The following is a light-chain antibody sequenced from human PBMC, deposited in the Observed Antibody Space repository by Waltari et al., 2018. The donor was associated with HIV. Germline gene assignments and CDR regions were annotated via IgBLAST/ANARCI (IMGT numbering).Light chain of an antibody. CDR3: QQYKSYSLT. Sequence: DIQMTQSPSTLSASVGDRVTITCRASQSINTWLAWYQQIPGKAPKLLIYRAFNLEDVVPSRFSGSGSGAEFTLTISSLQPDDFGTYYCQQYKSYSLTFVQGTKVEIK. CDR1: QSINTW. V-gene: IGKV1-5*03. J-gene: IGKJ1*01. CDR2: RAF.